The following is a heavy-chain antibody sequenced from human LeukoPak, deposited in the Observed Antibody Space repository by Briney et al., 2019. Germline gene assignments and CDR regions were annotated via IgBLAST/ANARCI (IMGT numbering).Heavy chain of an antibody. Sequence: SETLSLTCAVYGRSFSGYYWTWIRQTPGKGLEWIGEINHSGITDYNPSLRSRVTISVDTSKNQFSLKLSSVTAADTAVYYCARHGIVGAIGIDYWGQGTLVTVSS. CDR2: INHSGIT. V-gene: IGHV4-34*01. CDR1: GRSFSGYY. J-gene: IGHJ4*02. D-gene: IGHD1-26*01. CDR3: ARHGIVGAIGIDY.